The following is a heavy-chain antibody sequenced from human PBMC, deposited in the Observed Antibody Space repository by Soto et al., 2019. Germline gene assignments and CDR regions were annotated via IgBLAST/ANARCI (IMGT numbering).Heavy chain of an antibody. CDR2: IHYSGST. V-gene: IGHV4-31*03. CDR3: ARRYGGNFDY. Sequence: QVQLQESGPGLVKPSQTLSLTCTVSGGSISSGGYYWSWIRQHPGKGLEWIGYIHYSGSTYYNPSLKSRVTLSLDTSKNQFSLKLSSVTAVDTAVYYCARRYGGNFDYWGQGTLVTVSS. D-gene: IGHD2-15*01. CDR1: GGSISSGGYY. J-gene: IGHJ4*02.